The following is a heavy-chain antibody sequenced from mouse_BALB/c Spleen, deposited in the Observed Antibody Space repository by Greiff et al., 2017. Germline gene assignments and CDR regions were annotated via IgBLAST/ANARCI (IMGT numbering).Heavy chain of an antibody. Sequence: DQRQQSGAELVKPGASVKLSCTASGFNIKDTYMHWVKQRPEQGLEGIGRIDPANGNTKYDPKFQGKATITADTSSNTAYLQLSSLTSEDTAVYYCARWVFYAMDYWGQGTSVTVSS. CDR2: IDPANGNT. V-gene: IGHV14-3*02. CDR1: GFNIKDTY. J-gene: IGHJ4*01. CDR3: ARWVFYAMDY.